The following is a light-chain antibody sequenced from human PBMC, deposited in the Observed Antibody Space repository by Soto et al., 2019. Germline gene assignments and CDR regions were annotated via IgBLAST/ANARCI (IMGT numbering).Light chain of an antibody. CDR2: KAS. V-gene: IGKV1-5*03. CDR3: QQYNDYSWT. Sequence: DIQMTQSPSTLSASVGDRVTITCRASQSINNWLAWYQQKPGKAPNLLIYKASNLENVVPSRFSGRGSGTEFTLTISSLQPDDFATYYCQQYNDYSWTFGQGTKLEIK. CDR1: QSINNW. J-gene: IGKJ1*01.